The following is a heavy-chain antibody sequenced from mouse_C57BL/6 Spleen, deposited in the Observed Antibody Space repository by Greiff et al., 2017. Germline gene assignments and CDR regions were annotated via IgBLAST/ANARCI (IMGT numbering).Heavy chain of an antibody. CDR2: ISDGGSYT. V-gene: IGHV5-4*01. CDR3: ARGSYDGAWFAY. J-gene: IGHJ3*01. Sequence: EVHLVESGGGLVKPGGSLKLSCAASGFTFSSYAMSWVRQTPEKRLEWVATISDGGSYTYYPDNVKGRFTISRDNAKNNLYLQMSHLKSEDTAMYYCARGSYDGAWFAYWGQGTLVTVSA. D-gene: IGHD2-12*01. CDR1: GFTFSSYA.